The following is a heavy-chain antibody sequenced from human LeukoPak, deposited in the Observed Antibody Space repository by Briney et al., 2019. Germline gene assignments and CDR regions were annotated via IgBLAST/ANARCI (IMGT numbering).Heavy chain of an antibody. Sequence: PGGSLRLSCAASGFTFSSYGMSWVRQAPGKGLEWASAISGSGGSTYYADSVKGRFTISRDNSKNTLYLQMNSLRAEDTAVYYCAKGPMVRGVTSFDYWGQGTLVTVSS. CDR2: ISGSGGST. CDR1: GFTFSSYG. D-gene: IGHD3-10*01. J-gene: IGHJ4*02. CDR3: AKGPMVRGVTSFDY. V-gene: IGHV3-23*01.